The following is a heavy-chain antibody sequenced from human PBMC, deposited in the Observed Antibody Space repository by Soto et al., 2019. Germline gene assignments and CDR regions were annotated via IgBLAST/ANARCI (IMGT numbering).Heavy chain of an antibody. Sequence: EVQLVESGGGLVQPGGSLRLSCAASGFTLSSYNTNWVRQAPGKGLEWVSYISGSSDTIYYADSVKGRFTISRDNAKNSLYLQMDSLRDEDTAVYYCARDHGGSTWFVGIYYYFGVDVWGQGTTVTVSS. CDR2: ISGSSDTI. J-gene: IGHJ6*02. CDR1: GFTLSSYN. V-gene: IGHV3-48*02. D-gene: IGHD6-13*01. CDR3: ARDHGGSTWFVGIYYYFGVDV.